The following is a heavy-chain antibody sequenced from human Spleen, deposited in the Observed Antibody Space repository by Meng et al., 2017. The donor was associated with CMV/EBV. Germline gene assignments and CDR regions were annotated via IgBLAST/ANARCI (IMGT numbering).Heavy chain of an antibody. V-gene: IGHV3-7*01. J-gene: IGHJ4*02. CDR2: IKQDGSEK. D-gene: IGHD3-22*01. CDR3: ARVRITMIVVGSYYFDY. CDR1: GFTFSSYW. Sequence: GGSLRLSCAASGFTFSSYWMSWVRQAPGKGLGWVANIKQDGSEKYYVDSVKGRFTISRDNAKNSLYLQMNSLRAEDTAVYYCARVRITMIVVGSYYFDYWGQGTLVTVSS.